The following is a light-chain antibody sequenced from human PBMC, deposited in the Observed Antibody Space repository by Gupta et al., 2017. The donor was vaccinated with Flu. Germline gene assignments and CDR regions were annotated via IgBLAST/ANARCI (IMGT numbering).Light chain of an antibody. Sequence: EIVFTQSRAAVSLSPGERATHTCMYSQSISYYLAWYQQKPGQAPRLLIYDVSNRATGTPARFSGSGSGTDFTLTITRLEPEDFAVYYCQQRDNWPLTFGGGTKVQIK. CDR1: QSISYY. CDR2: DVS. J-gene: IGKJ4*01. CDR3: QQRDNWPLT. V-gene: IGKV3-11*01.